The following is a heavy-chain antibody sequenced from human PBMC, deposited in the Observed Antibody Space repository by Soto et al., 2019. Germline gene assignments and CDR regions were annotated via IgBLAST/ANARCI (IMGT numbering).Heavy chain of an antibody. V-gene: IGHV3-7*03. CDR2: IKQDGSEK. Sequence: PGGSLRLSCAASGFTFSSYWMSWVRQAPGKGLEWVANIKQDGSEKYYVDSVKGRFTISRDNAKNSLYLQMNSLRAEDTAVYYCARLQYSSSWYPLYYFDYWGKGTLVTVSS. D-gene: IGHD6-13*01. CDR1: GFTFSSYW. CDR3: ARLQYSSSWYPLYYFDY. J-gene: IGHJ4*02.